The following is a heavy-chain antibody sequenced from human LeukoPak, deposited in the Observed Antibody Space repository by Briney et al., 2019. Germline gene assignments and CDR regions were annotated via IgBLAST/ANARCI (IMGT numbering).Heavy chain of an antibody. Sequence: GGSLRLSCAASGFTVSSNYMSWVRQAPGKGLEWVSVVYSGGSTYYADSVKGRFTISRDNSKNTLYLQMNSLRAEDTAVYYCTSTDGEDFDYWGQGTLVTVSS. D-gene: IGHD4-17*01. V-gene: IGHV3-66*01. J-gene: IGHJ4*02. CDR3: TSTDGEDFDY. CDR1: GFTVSSNY. CDR2: VYSGGST.